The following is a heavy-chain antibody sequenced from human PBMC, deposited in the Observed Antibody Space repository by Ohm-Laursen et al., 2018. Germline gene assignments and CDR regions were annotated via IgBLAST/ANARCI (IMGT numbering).Heavy chain of an antibody. Sequence: TQTLTLTRTFSGFSLSTSGMCVSWIRQPPGKALEWLARIDWDDDKYYSTSLKTRLTISKDTSKNQVVLTMTNMDPVDTATYYCARIMYYYGSGSSSDYYYYGMDVWGQGTTVTVSS. CDR3: ARIMYYYGSGSSSDYYYYGMDV. CDR1: GFSLSTSGMC. J-gene: IGHJ6*02. D-gene: IGHD3-10*01. V-gene: IGHV2-70*11. CDR2: IDWDDDK.